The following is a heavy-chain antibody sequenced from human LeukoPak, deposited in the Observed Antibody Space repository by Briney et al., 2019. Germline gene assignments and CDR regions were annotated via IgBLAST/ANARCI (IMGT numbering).Heavy chain of an antibody. D-gene: IGHD5-24*01. CDR1: GYSFTAYA. CDR2: ITPTDGA. Sequence: GASVKVSCKSSGYSFTAYAMHWVRQAPGQGLEWVGWITPTDGADYAQKFQGGVTMTSDTSMSTVYMDLNRLTSDDTAVYFCARDRYGDGFAHFDYWGQGTLVTVSS. J-gene: IGHJ4*02. V-gene: IGHV1-2*02. CDR3: ARDRYGDGFAHFDY.